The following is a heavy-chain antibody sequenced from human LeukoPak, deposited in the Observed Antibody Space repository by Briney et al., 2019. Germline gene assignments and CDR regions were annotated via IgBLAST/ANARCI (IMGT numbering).Heavy chain of an antibody. V-gene: IGHV1-8*01. Sequence: ASVKVSCKASGYTFTSYDINWVRQATGQGLEWMGWMNPNSGNTGYAQKFQGRVTMTRNTSISTAYMELSSLRSEDPAVYYCARGRRMYYYGSGSYYTSADYFDYWGQGTLVTVSS. CDR1: GYTFTSYD. CDR2: MNPNSGNT. J-gene: IGHJ4*02. CDR3: ARGRRMYYYGSGSYYTSADYFDY. D-gene: IGHD3-10*01.